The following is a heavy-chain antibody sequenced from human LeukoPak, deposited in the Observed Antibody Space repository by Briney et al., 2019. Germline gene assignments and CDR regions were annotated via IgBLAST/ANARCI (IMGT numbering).Heavy chain of an antibody. V-gene: IGHV3-23*01. CDR2: ISGSGGST. CDR1: GFTFSSYG. D-gene: IGHD3-22*01. J-gene: IGHJ5*02. Sequence: GGSLRLSCAASGFTFSSYGMHWVRQAPGKGLEWVSAISGSGGSTYYADSVKGRFTISRDNSKNTLYLQMNSLRAEDTAVYYCAKGSYYDSSGYQNWFDPWGQGTLVTVSS. CDR3: AKGSYYDSSGYQNWFDP.